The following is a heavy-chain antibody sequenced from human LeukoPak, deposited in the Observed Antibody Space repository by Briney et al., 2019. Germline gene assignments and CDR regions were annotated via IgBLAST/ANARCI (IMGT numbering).Heavy chain of an antibody. CDR1: GFTFSSYS. V-gene: IGHV3-21*01. J-gene: IGHJ4*02. CDR3: IRESNWAFEY. CDR2: ISSSSSYI. D-gene: IGHD7-27*01. Sequence: GGSLRLSCAASGFTFSSYSMNWVRQAPGKGLEWVSSISSSSSYIYYADSVKGRFTISRDNAKNSLFLQMNSLRAEDTALYYCIRESNWAFEYWGQGTLVTVSS.